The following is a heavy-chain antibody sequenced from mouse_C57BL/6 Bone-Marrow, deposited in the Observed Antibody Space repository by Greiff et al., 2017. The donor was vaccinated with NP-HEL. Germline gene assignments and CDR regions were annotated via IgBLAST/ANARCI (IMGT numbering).Heavy chain of an antibody. CDR3: VRDYYGSSFAWFAY. V-gene: IGHV10-1*01. CDR2: IRSKSNNYAT. J-gene: IGHJ3*01. CDR1: GFSFNTYA. Sequence: EVQVVESGGGLVQPKGSLKLSCAASGFSFNTYAMNWVRQAPGKGLEWVARIRSKSNNYATYYADSVKDRFTISRDDSESMLYLQMNNLKTEDTAMYYCVRDYYGSSFAWFAYWGQGTLVTVSA. D-gene: IGHD1-1*01.